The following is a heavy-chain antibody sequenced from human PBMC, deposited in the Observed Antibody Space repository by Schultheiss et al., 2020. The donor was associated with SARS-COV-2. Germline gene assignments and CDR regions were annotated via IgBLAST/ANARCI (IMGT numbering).Heavy chain of an antibody. V-gene: IGHV4-34*01. Sequence: SETLSLTCAVYGGSFSGYYWSWIRQPPGKGLEWFGEINHSGSTNYNPSLKSRVTISVDMSKNQFSLKLSSVSAADTTVYYCARMAGGGVLRFLEWFLGVWFDPWGQGTLVTVSS. CDR1: GGSFSGYY. CDR3: ARMAGGGVLRFLEWFLGVWFDP. D-gene: IGHD3-3*01. J-gene: IGHJ5*02. CDR2: INHSGST.